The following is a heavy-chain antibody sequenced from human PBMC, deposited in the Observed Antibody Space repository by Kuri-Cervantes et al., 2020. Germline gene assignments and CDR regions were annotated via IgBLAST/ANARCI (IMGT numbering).Heavy chain of an antibody. D-gene: IGHD3-10*01. J-gene: IGHJ6*03. Sequence: WVRRAPGKGLEWIGKINSSGSTKSNTTFKSRVSLSVDTSKNQSSLKLSAVTAADTAVYYCASAVRGYCDTSDEQYKYYHYMDVWGKGTTVTVSS. CDR2: INSSGST. V-gene: IGHV4-34*01. CDR3: ASAVRGYCDTSDEQYKYYHYMDV.